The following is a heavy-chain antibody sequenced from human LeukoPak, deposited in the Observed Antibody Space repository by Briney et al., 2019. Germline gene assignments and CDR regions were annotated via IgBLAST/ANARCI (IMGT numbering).Heavy chain of an antibody. CDR1: GFTFNNFA. CDR3: AKAGSSGWSSSGGDY. J-gene: IGHJ4*02. D-gene: IGHD6-19*01. Sequence: GGSLRLSCAASGFTFNNFAMSWVRQAPGKGLEWASTISGSGGSTFYADSVKGRFPISRDNSKNTLFLQMNSLRVEDTAIYYCAKAGSSGWSSSGGDYWGQGSLVTVSS. CDR2: ISGSGGST. V-gene: IGHV3-23*01.